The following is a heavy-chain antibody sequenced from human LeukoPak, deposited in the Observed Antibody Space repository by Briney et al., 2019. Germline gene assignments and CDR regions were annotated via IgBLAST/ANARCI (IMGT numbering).Heavy chain of an antibody. D-gene: IGHD2-15*01. CDR2: IYHSGST. CDR1: GGSISSSNW. Sequence: SGTLSLTCAVSGGSISSSNWWSWVRQPPGKGLEWIGEIYHSGSTNYNPSLKSRVTISVDKSKNQFSLKLSSVTAADTAAYYCARYYCSGGSCYPSDAFDIWGQGTMVTVSS. J-gene: IGHJ3*02. V-gene: IGHV4-4*02. CDR3: ARYYCSGGSCYPSDAFDI.